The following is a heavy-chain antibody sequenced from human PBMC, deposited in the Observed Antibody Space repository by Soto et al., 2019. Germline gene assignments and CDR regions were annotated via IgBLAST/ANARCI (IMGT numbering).Heavy chain of an antibody. CDR1: GFTFSSYG. CDR3: AKAGGCSSTSCSNWFDP. Sequence: GSLRLSCAASGFTFSSYGMHWVRQAPGKGLEWVAVISYDGSNKYYADSVKGRFTISRDNSKNTLYLQMNSLRAEDTAVYYCAKAGGCSSTSCSNWFDPWGQGTLVTVSS. D-gene: IGHD2-2*01. V-gene: IGHV3-30*18. J-gene: IGHJ5*02. CDR2: ISYDGSNK.